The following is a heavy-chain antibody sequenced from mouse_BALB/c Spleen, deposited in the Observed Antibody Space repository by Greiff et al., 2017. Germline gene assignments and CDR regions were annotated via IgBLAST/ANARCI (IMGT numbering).Heavy chain of an antibody. J-gene: IGHJ2*01. CDR1: GYAFTNYL. CDR3: ARSGNGLDY. CDR2: INPGSGGT. V-gene: IGHV1-54*01. D-gene: IGHD2-1*01. Sequence: VKLQESGAELVRPGTSVKVSCKASGYAFTNYLIEWVKQRPGQGLEWIGVINPGSGGTNYNEKFKGKATLTADKSSSTAYMQLSSLTSDDSAVYFCARSGNGLDYWGQGTTLTVSS.